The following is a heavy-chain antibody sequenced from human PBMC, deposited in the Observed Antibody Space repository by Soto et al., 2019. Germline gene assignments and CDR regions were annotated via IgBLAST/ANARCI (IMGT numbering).Heavy chain of an antibody. Sequence: ASVKVSCKASGYTFTTYAIHWVRQAPGQRLEWMGWINAGNGNTKYSQKFQGRVTMTRNTSINTAYMELSSLRSEDTAVYYCAREKGSSGFDPWGQGTLVTVSS. CDR2: INAGNGNT. J-gene: IGHJ5*02. D-gene: IGHD6-6*01. V-gene: IGHV1-3*01. CDR3: AREKGSSGFDP. CDR1: GYTFTTYA.